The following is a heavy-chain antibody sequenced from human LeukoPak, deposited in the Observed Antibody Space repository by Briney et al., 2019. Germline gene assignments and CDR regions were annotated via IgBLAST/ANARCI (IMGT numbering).Heavy chain of an antibody. V-gene: IGHV3-7*01. J-gene: IGHJ6*03. CDR2: VREDGAEK. Sequence: GGSLRLSCTASGFIFNKYWMSWVRQAPGKGLEWVATVREDGAEKYYVDSVKGRFTISRDNARDSLYLQMNSLRAEDTAVYYCARIDYFYHYMDVWGKGTTVTVSS. CDR1: GFIFNKYW. CDR3: ARIDYFYHYMDV.